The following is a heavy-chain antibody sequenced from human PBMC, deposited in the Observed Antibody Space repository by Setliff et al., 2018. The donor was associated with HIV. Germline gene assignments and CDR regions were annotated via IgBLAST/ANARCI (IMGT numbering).Heavy chain of an antibody. D-gene: IGHD4-4*01. V-gene: IGHV3-9*01. CDR1: GFTFEDYA. CDR2: ITWNSGTI. J-gene: IGHJ4*01. CDR3: AREGQTQYYFNV. Sequence: RLSCAASGFTFEDYAMHWIRQAPGKGLEWVSGITWNSGTINYADSVKGRFTISRNNAKNSLYLHMDSLTPEDTAFYYCAREGQTQYYFNVWGHGTLVTVSS.